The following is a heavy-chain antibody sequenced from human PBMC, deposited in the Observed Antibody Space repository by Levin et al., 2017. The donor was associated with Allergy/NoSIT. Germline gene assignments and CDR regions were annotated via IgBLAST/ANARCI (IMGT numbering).Heavy chain of an antibody. V-gene: IGHV3-15*01. CDR3: TTDAPLTMVRGVTHDY. CDR1: GFTFSNAW. J-gene: IGHJ4*02. D-gene: IGHD3-10*01. Sequence: LSLPCAASGFTFSNAWMSWVRQAPGKGLEWVGRIKSKTDGGTTDYAAPVKGRFTISRDDSKNTLYLQMNSLKTEDTAVYYCTTDAPLTMVRGVTHDYWGQGTLVTVSS. CDR2: IKSKTDGGTT.